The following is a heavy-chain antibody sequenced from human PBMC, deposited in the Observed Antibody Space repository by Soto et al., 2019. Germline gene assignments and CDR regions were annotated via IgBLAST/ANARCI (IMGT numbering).Heavy chain of an antibody. CDR1: GFTFTGYY. CDR3: ARGGSSGFTAAFDS. D-gene: IGHD3-22*01. CDR2: IDPNSGDT. V-gene: IGHV1-2*04. J-gene: IGHJ4*02. Sequence: ASVKVSCKASGFTFTGYYLHWVRQAPGQGFEWMGWIDPNSGDTKYAQKFQGWVTMTRDTSINTAYMEVISLKSDDTAVYYCARGGSSGFTAAFDSWGQETLVTVSS.